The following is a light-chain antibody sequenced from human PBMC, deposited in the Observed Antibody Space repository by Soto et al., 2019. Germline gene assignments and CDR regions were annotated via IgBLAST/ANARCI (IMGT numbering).Light chain of an antibody. CDR2: DAS. V-gene: IGKV1-5*01. J-gene: IGKJ1*01. CDR1: QSLNSL. CDR3: QQYNSYSSWT. Sequence: DIQMTQYPSTLSACVGDRVTITCRASQSLNSLLAWYQQKPGRAPKLLNYDASTLESGVPSRFSGSGSGTEFTLTISSRQTDDFATYYCQQYNSYSSWTFCHGTKV.